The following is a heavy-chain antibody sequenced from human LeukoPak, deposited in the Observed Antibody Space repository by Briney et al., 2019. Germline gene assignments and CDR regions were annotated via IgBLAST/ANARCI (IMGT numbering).Heavy chain of an antibody. J-gene: IGHJ1*01. V-gene: IGHV4-59*01. CDR3: ARGFEYFQH. CDR1: GGSISSYY. Sequence: PSETLSLTCTVSGGSISSYYWSWIRQPPGKGLEWIGYIYYSGSTNYNPPLKSRVTISLDTSKNQFSLKLSSVTAADTAVYYCARGFEYFQHWGQGTLVTVSS. CDR2: IYYSGST.